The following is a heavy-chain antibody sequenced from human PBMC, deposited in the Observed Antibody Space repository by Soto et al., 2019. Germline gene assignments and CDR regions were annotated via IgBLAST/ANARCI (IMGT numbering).Heavy chain of an antibody. J-gene: IGHJ5*02. D-gene: IGHD4-17*01. CDR3: VRDGSKTLRDCFDP. Sequence: SETLSLTCSVSGRSLSKFYWSLIRKTAGKGLEWMGRVYATGTSDYNPSLRSGIAMSVDISKKTFSLRLRSVTAADTGVYYCVRDGSKTLRDCFDPWGQG. CDR1: GRSLSKFY. CDR2: VYATGTS. V-gene: IGHV4-4*07.